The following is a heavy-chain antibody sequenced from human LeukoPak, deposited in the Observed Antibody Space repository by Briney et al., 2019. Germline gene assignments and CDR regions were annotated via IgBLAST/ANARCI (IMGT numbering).Heavy chain of an antibody. CDR1: GGSISSYY. Sequence: PSETLSFTCTVSGGSISSYYWSWIRQPPGKGLEWIGYIYYSGSTNYNPSLKSRVTISVDTSKNQFSLKLSSVTAADTAVYYCARARVGASEFDYWGQGTLVTVSS. V-gene: IGHV4-59*01. CDR2: IYYSGST. CDR3: ARARVGASEFDY. J-gene: IGHJ4*02. D-gene: IGHD1-26*01.